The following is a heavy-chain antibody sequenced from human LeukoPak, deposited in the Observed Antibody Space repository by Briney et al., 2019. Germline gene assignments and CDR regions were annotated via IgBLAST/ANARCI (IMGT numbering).Heavy chain of an antibody. J-gene: IGHJ4*02. D-gene: IGHD6-19*01. CDR2: INEDGSEK. Sequence: GGSLRLSCAASGFTFSTSWMNGVRQAPGKGLEWVASINEDGSEKYYVDSVKGRLTVSRDNAKNSLYLQMNSLRVEDTAVYYCTRDSGRFRLDYWGQGILVTVSS. V-gene: IGHV3-7*01. CDR3: TRDSGRFRLDY. CDR1: GFTFSTSW.